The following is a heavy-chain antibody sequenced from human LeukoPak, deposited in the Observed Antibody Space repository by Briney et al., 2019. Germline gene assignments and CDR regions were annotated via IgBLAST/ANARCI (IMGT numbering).Heavy chain of an antibody. CDR1: GGSINSGGYY. V-gene: IGHV4-31*03. CDR2: ISNSGST. J-gene: IGHJ4*02. D-gene: IGHD2-8*01. CDR3: ARDLGYCTNGVCHTRFDY. Sequence: SETLSLTCTVSGGSINSGGYYWSWIRQHPGKGLEWIGYISNSGSTYYHPSLRSRLSISVDTSKNQFSLKLSSVTAADTAVYYCARDLGYCTNGVCHTRFDYWGQGTLDAVSS.